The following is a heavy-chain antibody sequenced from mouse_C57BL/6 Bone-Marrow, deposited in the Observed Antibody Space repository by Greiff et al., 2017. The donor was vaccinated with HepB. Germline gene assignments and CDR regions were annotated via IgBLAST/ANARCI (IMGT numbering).Heavy chain of an antibody. V-gene: IGHV7-1*01. J-gene: IGHJ4*01. CDR1: GFTFSDFY. Sequence: DVKLVESGGGLVQSGRSLRLSCATSGFTFSDFYMEWVRQAPGKGLEWIAASRNKANDYTTEYSASVKGRFIVSRDTSQSILYLQMNALRAEDTAIYYCARDAGSNPYYAMDYWGQGTSVTVSS. CDR3: ARDAGSNPYYAMDY. D-gene: IGHD1-1*01. CDR2: SRNKANDYTT.